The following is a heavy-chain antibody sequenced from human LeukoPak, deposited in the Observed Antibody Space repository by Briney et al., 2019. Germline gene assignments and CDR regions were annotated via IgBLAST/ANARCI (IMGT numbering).Heavy chain of an antibody. J-gene: IGHJ3*02. CDR1: GGSISSGSYY. Sequence: SQTLSLTCTVSGGSISSGSYYWSWIRQPAGKGLEWIGRIYTSGSTNYNPSLKSRVTISVDTSKNQFSLKLSSVTAADTAVYYCARAQIVVVPAAFDDAFDIWGQGTMVTVSS. CDR3: ARAQIVVVPAAFDDAFDI. CDR2: IYTSGST. D-gene: IGHD2-2*01. V-gene: IGHV4-61*02.